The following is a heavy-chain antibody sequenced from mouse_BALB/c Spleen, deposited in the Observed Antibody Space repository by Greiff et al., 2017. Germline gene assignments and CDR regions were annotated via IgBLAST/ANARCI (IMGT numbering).Heavy chain of an antibody. D-gene: IGHD2-3*01. J-gene: IGHJ2*01. CDR3: ARRVYDDYDVPLYYFDY. CDR1: GYSITSDYA. CDR2: ISYSGST. V-gene: IGHV3-2*02. Sequence: DVQLQESGPGLVKPSQSLSLTCTVTGYSITSDYAWNWIRQFPGNKLEWMGYISYSGSTSYNPSLKSRISITRDTSKNQFFLQLDSVTTEDTATYYCARRVYDDYDVPLYYFDYWGQGTTLTVSS.